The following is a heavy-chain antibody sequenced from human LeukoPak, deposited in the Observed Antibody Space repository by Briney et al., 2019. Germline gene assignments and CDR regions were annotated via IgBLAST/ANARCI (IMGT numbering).Heavy chain of an antibody. CDR1: GLSFGTYE. CDR2: ISSSGSTV. D-gene: IGHD6-19*01. V-gene: IGHV3-48*03. CDR3: ALLAVGSDFDY. J-gene: IGHJ4*02. Sequence: PGGSLRLSCAASGLSFGTYEMHRVRQAPRKGLEWVSDISSSGSTVYYADSVKGRFTTSRDNANNYLYLQMQSLRAEDTAVYYCALLAVGSDFDYWGQGALVTVSS.